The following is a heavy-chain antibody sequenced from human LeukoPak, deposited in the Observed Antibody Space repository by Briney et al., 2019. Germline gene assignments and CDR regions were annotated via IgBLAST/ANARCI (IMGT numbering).Heavy chain of an antibody. CDR3: ARGRGGSYYGSGSYYKAWYFDL. J-gene: IGHJ2*01. D-gene: IGHD3-10*01. V-gene: IGHV4-34*01. CDR2: INHSGST. CDR1: GGSFSGYY. Sequence: SETLSLTCAVYGGSFSGYYWSWIRQPPGKGLEWIGEINHSGSTNYNPSRKSRVTISVDTSKNQFSLKLSSVTAADTAVYYCARGRGGSYYGSGSYYKAWYFDLWGRGTLVTVSS.